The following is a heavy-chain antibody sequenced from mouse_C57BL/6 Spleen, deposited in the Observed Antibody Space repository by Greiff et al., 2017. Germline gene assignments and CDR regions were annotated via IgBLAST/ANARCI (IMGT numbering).Heavy chain of an antibody. D-gene: IGHD1-2*01. CDR1: GYSFTGYY. CDR3: ARGLRRLYYYAMDY. Sequence: VQLQQSGPELVKPGASVKISCKASGYSFTGYYMNWVKQSPEKSLEWIGEINPSTGGTTYNQKFKAKATLTVDKSSSTAYMQLKSLTSEDSAVYYCARGLRRLYYYAMDYWGQGTSVTVSS. V-gene: IGHV1-42*01. CDR2: INPSTGGT. J-gene: IGHJ4*01.